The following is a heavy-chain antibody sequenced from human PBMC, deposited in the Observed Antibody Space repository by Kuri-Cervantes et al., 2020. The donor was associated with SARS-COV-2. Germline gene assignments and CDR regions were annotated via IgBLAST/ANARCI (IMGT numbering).Heavy chain of an antibody. CDR2: ISGSGDDT. Sequence: GESLKISCADSRFTFNNYALIWVRQAPGKGLEWVSSISGSGDDTHYADSVKGRFTISRDISKNTLYLQMNSLRAEDTAVYYCTSVHEMGVVFDWGQETLVTVSS. J-gene: IGHJ4*02. V-gene: IGHV3-23*01. D-gene: IGHD3-16*01. CDR3: TSVHEMGVVFD. CDR1: RFTFNNYA.